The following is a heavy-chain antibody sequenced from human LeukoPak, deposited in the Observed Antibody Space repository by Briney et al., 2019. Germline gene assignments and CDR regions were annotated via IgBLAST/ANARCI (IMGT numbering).Heavy chain of an antibody. D-gene: IGHD5-12*01. Sequence: GGSLRLSCAASGITFSSYSMNWVRQAPGKELEWVSSISSSSSYMYYADSVKGRFTISRDNAKNSLYLQMNSLRAEDTAVYYCARDQSIVATAHFDYWGQGTLVTVSS. J-gene: IGHJ4*02. CDR2: ISSSSSYM. V-gene: IGHV3-21*01. CDR1: GITFSSYS. CDR3: ARDQSIVATAHFDY.